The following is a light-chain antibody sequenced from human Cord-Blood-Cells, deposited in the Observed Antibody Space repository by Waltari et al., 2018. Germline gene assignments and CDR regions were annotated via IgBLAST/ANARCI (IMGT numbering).Light chain of an antibody. V-gene: IGKV1-5*03. CDR1: QSISSW. CDR3: QQYNSWT. J-gene: IGKJ1*01. CDR2: KAS. Sequence: DIQMTQSPSTLSASVGDRVTITCRASQSISSWLAWYQQKPGKAPKLLIYKASSLESGSPSRFSGSGSGTEFTLTISSLQPDDFATYYCQQYNSWTFGQGTKVEIK.